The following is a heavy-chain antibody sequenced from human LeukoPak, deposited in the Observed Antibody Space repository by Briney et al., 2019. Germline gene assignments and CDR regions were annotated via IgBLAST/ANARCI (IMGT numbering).Heavy chain of an antibody. D-gene: IGHD2-2*02. V-gene: IGHV1-18*01. Sequence: GASVKVSCKASGYTFTSYGISWVRQAPGQGLEWMGWISAYNGNTNYAQKLQGRVTMTTDTSTSTAYMELRSLRSDDTAVYYCARDRIVVVPAAIPGWFDPWGQGTLVTVSS. J-gene: IGHJ5*02. CDR1: GYTFTSYG. CDR2: ISAYNGNT. CDR3: ARDRIVVVPAAIPGWFDP.